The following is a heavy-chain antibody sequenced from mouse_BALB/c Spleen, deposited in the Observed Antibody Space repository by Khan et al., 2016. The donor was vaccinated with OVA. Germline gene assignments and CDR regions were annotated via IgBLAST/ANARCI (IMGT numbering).Heavy chain of an antibody. CDR2: ISYGGST. V-gene: IGHV3-2*02. Sequence: EVELVESGPGLVKPSQSLSLTCTVTGYSITSDYAWYWIRQFPGNKLGWMGYISYGGSTSYNPSLKSRISITRDTSKNQFFLQLNSVTTEDTATYYCARKNYYGYAMDYWGQGTSVTVSS. J-gene: IGHJ4*01. D-gene: IGHD1-1*01. CDR1: GYSITSDYA. CDR3: ARKNYYGYAMDY.